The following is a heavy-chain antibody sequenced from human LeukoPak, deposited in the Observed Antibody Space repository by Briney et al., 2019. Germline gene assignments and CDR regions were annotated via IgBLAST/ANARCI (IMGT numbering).Heavy chain of an antibody. J-gene: IGHJ4*02. D-gene: IGHD5-24*01. Sequence: GESLKISCKGSGYTFTDYWIGWVRQMSGKGLEWMGIIYPSDSDIRYNPSFQGQVTISADKSITTAYLQWSSLKASDTAMYYCARPPGGRNGYNRFDYWGQGTLVTVSS. CDR3: ARPPGGRNGYNRFDY. CDR2: IYPSDSDI. CDR1: GYTFTDYW. V-gene: IGHV5-51*01.